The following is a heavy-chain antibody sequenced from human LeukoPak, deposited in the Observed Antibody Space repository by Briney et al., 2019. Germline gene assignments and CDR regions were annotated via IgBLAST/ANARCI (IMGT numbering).Heavy chain of an antibody. Sequence: GESLKISCKGSGYSFTSYWIGWVRQMPGKGLEWMGIIYPGDSDTRYSPSFQGQVTISADKSISTAYLQWSSLKASDTAMYYCARSQYCSSTSCYLLTRSYYYYYMDVWGKGTTVTVSS. D-gene: IGHD2-2*01. CDR3: ARSQYCSSTSCYLLTRSYYYYYMDV. J-gene: IGHJ6*03. V-gene: IGHV5-51*01. CDR2: IYPGDSDT. CDR1: GYSFTSYW.